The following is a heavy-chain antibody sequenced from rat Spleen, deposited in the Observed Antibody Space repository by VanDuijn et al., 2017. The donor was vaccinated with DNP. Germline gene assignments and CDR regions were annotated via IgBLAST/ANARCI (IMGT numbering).Heavy chain of an antibody. CDR3: AKWNNYYGYLDY. Sequence: EVQLQESGPGLVKPSQSLSLTCSVTGYSITSSYWGWIRKSPGNKMEWVGHISYSGSTTSNPSLKSRISIDRDTSKNQFFLQLNSVTTEDTATYYCAKWNNYYGYLDYWGQGVMVTVSS. D-gene: IGHD1-10*01. V-gene: IGHV3-1*01. CDR1: GYSITSSY. J-gene: IGHJ2*01. CDR2: ISYSGST.